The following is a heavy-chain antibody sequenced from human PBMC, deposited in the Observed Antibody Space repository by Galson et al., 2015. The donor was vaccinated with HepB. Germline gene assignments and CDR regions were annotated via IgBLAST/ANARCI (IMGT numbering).Heavy chain of an antibody. Sequence: VKVSCKVSGYTFTDYYMHWVQQAPGKGLEWMGLVDPEDGETIYAEKFQGRVTITADTSTDTAYMELSSLRSEDTAVYYCATGGVRGGSYSFDYWGQGTLVTVSS. V-gene: IGHV1-69-2*01. CDR2: VDPEDGET. CDR3: ATGGVRGGSYSFDY. J-gene: IGHJ4*02. CDR1: GYTFTDYY. D-gene: IGHD3-10*01.